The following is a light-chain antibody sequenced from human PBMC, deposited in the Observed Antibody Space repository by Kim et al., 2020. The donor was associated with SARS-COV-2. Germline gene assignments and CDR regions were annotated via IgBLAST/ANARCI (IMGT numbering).Light chain of an antibody. CDR2: GND. Sequence: QRVTISCTGSSSNIGADYDVHWYQQFPGAAPKFLIYGNDNRPSGVPDRFSGSKSGTSASLAITGLQPEDEADYYCQSYDNSLSGYVFGTGTKVTVL. CDR1: SSNIGADYD. CDR3: QSYDNSLSGYV. J-gene: IGLJ1*01. V-gene: IGLV1-40*01.